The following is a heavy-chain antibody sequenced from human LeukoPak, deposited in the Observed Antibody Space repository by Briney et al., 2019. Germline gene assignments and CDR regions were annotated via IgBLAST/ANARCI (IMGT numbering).Heavy chain of an antibody. D-gene: IGHD6-13*01. V-gene: IGHV3-7*04. Sequence: QTGGSLRLSCAASGFTFSSYWMSWVRQTPGKGLEWVANIKQDGSEKYYADSVKGRFTISRDNSENTLYLQMNSLRAEDTALYYCASDGIAVDRGIGYFDYWGQGTLVTVSS. CDR1: GFTFSSYW. J-gene: IGHJ4*02. CDR2: IKQDGSEK. CDR3: ASDGIAVDRGIGYFDY.